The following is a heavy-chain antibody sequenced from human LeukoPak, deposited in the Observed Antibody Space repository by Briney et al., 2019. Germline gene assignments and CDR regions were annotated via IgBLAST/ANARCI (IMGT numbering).Heavy chain of an antibody. CDR3: ARDLSFSPDH. J-gene: IGHJ4*02. CDR2: VSPDGNLA. V-gene: IGHV3-74*01. Sequence: PGGSLRLSCAGSGFTLSSSWMHWFRQAPGKGPVWVAHVSPDGNLANYADSVKGRFIISRDNAKNTLFLQMNSLRAEDTAVYYFARDLSFSPDHWGQGTLVTVSS. CDR1: GFTLSSSW.